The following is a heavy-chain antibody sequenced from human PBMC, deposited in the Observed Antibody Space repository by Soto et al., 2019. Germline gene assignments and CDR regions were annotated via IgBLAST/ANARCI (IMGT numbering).Heavy chain of an antibody. CDR1: GGSISSYY. D-gene: IGHD1-26*01. V-gene: IGHV4-59*08. J-gene: IGHJ4*02. CDR3: ARRWDSFDY. Sequence: TSETLSLTCTVSGGSISSYYWSWIRQPPGKGLEWIGYIYYSGSTNYNPSLKSRVTISVDTSKNQFSLKLSSVTAADTAVYYCARRWDSFDYWGQGTLVTVSS. CDR2: IYYSGST.